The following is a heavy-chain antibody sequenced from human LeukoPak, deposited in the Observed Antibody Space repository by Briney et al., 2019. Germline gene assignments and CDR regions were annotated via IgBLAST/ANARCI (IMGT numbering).Heavy chain of an antibody. J-gene: IGHJ6*02. CDR1: GGSISSYY. CDR2: IYYSGST. CDR3: ARHTLTGYYMTNYYYYGMDV. Sequence: SETLSLTCTVSGGSISSYYWSWIRQPPGKGLEWIGYIYYSGSTNYNPSLKSRVTISVDTSKNQFSLKLSSVTAADTAVYYRARHTLTGYYMTNYYYYGMDVWGQGTTVTVSS. V-gene: IGHV4-59*08. D-gene: IGHD3-9*01.